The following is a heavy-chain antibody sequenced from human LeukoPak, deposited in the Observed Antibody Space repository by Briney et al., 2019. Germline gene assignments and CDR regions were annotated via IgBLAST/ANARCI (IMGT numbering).Heavy chain of an antibody. J-gene: IGHJ5*02. CDR1: GFTFRSYS. V-gene: IGHV3-48*02. Sequence: PGGSLRLSCAPSGFTFRSYSMNWVPGTPGKGLERGSYISSSSSTIYYADSVKGRFTISRDNAKNSLYLQMNSMRDEDTAVYYCAREVGWELIGFNWFDPWGQGTLVTVSS. CDR2: ISSSSSTI. D-gene: IGHD1-26*01. CDR3: AREVGWELIGFNWFDP.